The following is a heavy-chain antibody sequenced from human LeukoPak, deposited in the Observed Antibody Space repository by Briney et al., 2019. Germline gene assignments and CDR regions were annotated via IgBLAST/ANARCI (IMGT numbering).Heavy chain of an antibody. CDR2: IYYSGST. CDR1: GGSISSHY. CDR3: AREPRIVGATGWFDP. Sequence: PPETLSLTCTVSGGSISSHYWSWIRQPPGKGLEWIGYIYYSGSTNYNPSLKSRVTISVDTSKNQFSLKLSSVTAADTAVYYCAREPRIVGATGWFDPWGQGTLVTVSS. D-gene: IGHD1-26*01. J-gene: IGHJ5*02. V-gene: IGHV4-59*11.